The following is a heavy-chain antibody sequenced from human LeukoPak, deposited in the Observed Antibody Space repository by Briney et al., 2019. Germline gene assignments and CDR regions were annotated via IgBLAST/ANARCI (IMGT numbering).Heavy chain of an antibody. J-gene: IGHJ6*02. D-gene: IGHD3-16*01. V-gene: IGHV4-59*01. CDR3: ARDRAGEGYAMDV. Sequence: PSETLSLTCTVSGGSISSYYWSWIRQPPGKGLEWIGYIYYSGSTNYNPSLKSRVTISVDTSKNQFSLKLSSVTAADTAVYYCARDRAGEGYAMDVWGQGTTVTVSS. CDR1: GGSISSYY. CDR2: IYYSGST.